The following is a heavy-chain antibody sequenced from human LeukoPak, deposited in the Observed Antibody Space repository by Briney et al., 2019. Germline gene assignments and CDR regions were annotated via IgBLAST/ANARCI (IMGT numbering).Heavy chain of an antibody. CDR1: GFTFSSYA. V-gene: IGHV3-30*04. J-gene: IGHJ4*02. CDR3: ARGGGYGGNRFDY. D-gene: IGHD4-23*01. CDR2: ISYDGRNK. Sequence: QPGGSLRLSCAACGFTFSSYAMQWVRQAPGKGVEWVAVISYDGRNKYYADSVKGRFTISRDNSKNTLYLQMNSLRAADTAVYYCARGGGYGGNRFDYWGQGTLVTVSS.